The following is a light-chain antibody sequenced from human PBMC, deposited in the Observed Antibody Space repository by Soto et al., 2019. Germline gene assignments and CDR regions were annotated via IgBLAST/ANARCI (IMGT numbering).Light chain of an antibody. CDR1: SSNIGAGYD. CDR3: QSYDSSDVV. J-gene: IGLJ2*01. V-gene: IGLV1-40*01. Sequence: QSVLTQPPSVSGAPGQRVTISCTGSSSNIGAGYDVHWYQQLPGTAPKLLIYGNSNRPSGVPDRFSGSKSGTSASLAITGLQAEDEADYHCQSYDSSDVVFGGGTKLTVL. CDR2: GNS.